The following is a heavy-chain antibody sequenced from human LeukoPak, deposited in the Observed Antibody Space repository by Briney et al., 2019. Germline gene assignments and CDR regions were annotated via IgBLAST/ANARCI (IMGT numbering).Heavy chain of an antibody. CDR2: ISDSGDST. Sequence: GGSLRLSCAASGFSFSNYVMSWVGQAPGKGLEWVATISDSGDSTYYADSVKSRFTISRDNSRDTVFLQMNTLRAEDTAVYYCANERVLWEPHGAQFDYWRQGTLVTVSS. V-gene: IGHV3-23*01. D-gene: IGHD1-26*01. J-gene: IGHJ4*02. CDR3: ANERVLWEPHGAQFDY. CDR1: GFSFSNYV.